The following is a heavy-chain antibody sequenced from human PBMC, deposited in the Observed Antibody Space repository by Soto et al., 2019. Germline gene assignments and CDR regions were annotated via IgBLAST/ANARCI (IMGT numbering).Heavy chain of an antibody. D-gene: IGHD4-17*01. CDR1: GGSISSYY. Sequence: SETLSLTCTVSGGSISSYYWSWIRQPPGKGLEWIGYIYYSGSTNYNPSLKSRVTISVDTSKNQFSLKLSSVTAADTAVYYCARAEDDYFPWEFEYWGQGPRVTVS. CDR3: ARAEDDYFPWEFEY. CDR2: IYYSGST. V-gene: IGHV4-59*01. J-gene: IGHJ4*02.